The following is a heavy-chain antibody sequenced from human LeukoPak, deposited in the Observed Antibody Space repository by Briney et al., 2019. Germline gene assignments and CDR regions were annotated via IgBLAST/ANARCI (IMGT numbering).Heavy chain of an antibody. CDR3: ARDLDPRDAFDI. V-gene: IGHV1-46*01. J-gene: IGHJ3*02. CDR1: GGTFSSYA. CDR2: INPSGGST. Sequence: ASLKVSSKASGGTFSSYAISWVRQAPGQGLEWMGIINPSGGSTSFEQKFQGRVTMTRDTSTSTVYMELSSLRSEDTAVYYCARDLDPRDAFDIWGQGTMVTVSS.